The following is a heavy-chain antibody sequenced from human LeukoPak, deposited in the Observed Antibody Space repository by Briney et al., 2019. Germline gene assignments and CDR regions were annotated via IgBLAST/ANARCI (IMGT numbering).Heavy chain of an antibody. CDR3: ARLGYGDSY. V-gene: IGHV4-59*08. CDR1: GGSISSYY. D-gene: IGHD4-17*01. Sequence: SETLSLTCTVSGGSISSYYWSWIRQPPGKGLEWIGYIYYSGSTNYNPSLKSRVTISVDTSKNQFSPKLSSVTAADTAVYYCARLGYGDSYWGQGTLVTVSA. CDR2: IYYSGST. J-gene: IGHJ4*02.